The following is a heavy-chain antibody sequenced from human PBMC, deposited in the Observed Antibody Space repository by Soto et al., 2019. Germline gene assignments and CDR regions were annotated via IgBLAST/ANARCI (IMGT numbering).Heavy chain of an antibody. V-gene: IGHV1-3*01. Sequence: QVLLVQSGAEVRKPGASVKFSCKASGYTFTRFAIHWVRQAPGQGLEWMGWINAVNGNTRYSQKFQGRATLTLDTSADTAYMEVSSLTSGDTATYYCAREGDNYHYDYGLDFWGQGTLLTVSS. J-gene: IGHJ4*02. CDR3: AREGDNYHYDYGLDF. CDR2: INAVNGNT. D-gene: IGHD5-12*01. CDR1: GYTFTRFA.